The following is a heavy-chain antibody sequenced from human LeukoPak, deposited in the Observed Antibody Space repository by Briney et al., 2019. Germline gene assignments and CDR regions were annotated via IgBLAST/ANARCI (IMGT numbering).Heavy chain of an antibody. CDR1: GFTFNTYA. CDR3: AKTTVGYSSGRYPGWPADC. CDR2: ICGSGGCT. Sequence: GGSLRLSCEASGFTFNTYAIYWVRQAPGKGLEWVSGICGSGGCTYYVDCVKGRFTISRDNSKNTVYLQMNSLTADDTAVYYCAKTTVGYSSGRYPGWPADCWGQGTLVTVSS. D-gene: IGHD6-19*01. J-gene: IGHJ4*02. V-gene: IGHV3-23*01.